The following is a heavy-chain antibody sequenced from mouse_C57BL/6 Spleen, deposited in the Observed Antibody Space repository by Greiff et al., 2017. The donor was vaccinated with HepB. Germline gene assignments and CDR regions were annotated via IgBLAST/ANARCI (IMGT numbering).Heavy chain of an antibody. CDR2: INPSTGGT. CDR3: ARPSLRGAMDY. CDR1: GYSFTGYY. D-gene: IGHD6-1*01. V-gene: IGHV1-42*01. Sequence: VQLKQSGPELVKPGASVKISCKASGYSFTGYYMNWVKQSPEKSLEWIGEINPSTGGTTYNQKFKAKATLTVDKSSSTAYMQLKSLTAEDSAVYYCARPSLRGAMDYWGQGTSVTVSS. J-gene: IGHJ4*01.